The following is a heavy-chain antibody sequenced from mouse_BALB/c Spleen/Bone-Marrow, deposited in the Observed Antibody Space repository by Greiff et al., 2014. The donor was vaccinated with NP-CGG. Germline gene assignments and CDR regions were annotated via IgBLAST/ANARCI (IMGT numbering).Heavy chain of an antibody. V-gene: IGHV3-2*02. J-gene: IGHJ1*01. CDR1: GYSITSDYA. D-gene: IGHD2-4*01. Sequence: EVQLQQSGPGLVKPSQSLSLTCTVTGYSITSDYAWNWIRQFPGNKLEWMGYISCSGSTSYNPSLKSRISITRDTSKNQFFLQLNSVTTEDTATYYCARDDYGVWGAGTTVTVSS. CDR3: ARDDYGV. CDR2: ISCSGST.